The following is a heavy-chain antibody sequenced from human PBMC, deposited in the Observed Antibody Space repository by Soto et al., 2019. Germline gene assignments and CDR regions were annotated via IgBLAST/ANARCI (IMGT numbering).Heavy chain of an antibody. V-gene: IGHV4-39*01. CDR2: MYYSGSS. J-gene: IGHJ4*02. Sequence: QLQLQESGPGLVKPSETRSLTCSVSGGPISSRTCGWAWIRQPPGKGLEGIGDMYYSGSSYSSPSLKSRVTRSVDTSKNQLSLKLNSVTAADTAVYYCARHPRDDYNYGGSGIFDYWGQGTLVTVSS. CDR1: GGPISSRTCG. CDR3: ARHPRDDYNYGGSGIFDY. D-gene: IGHD4-4*01.